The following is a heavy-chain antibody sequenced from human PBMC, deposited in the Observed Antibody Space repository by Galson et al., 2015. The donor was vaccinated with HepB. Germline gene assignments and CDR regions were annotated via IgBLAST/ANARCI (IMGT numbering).Heavy chain of an antibody. CDR1: GDSVSSDSAT. J-gene: IGHJ6*03. CDR2: TYYRSKWHN. D-gene: IGHD2-2*01. CDR3: AGRALCSGPRCLLSNYNYYMDV. Sequence: CAISGDSVSSDSATWNWIRQSPSRGLEWLGRTYYRSKWHNDYALSVDTSKSQFSLKLNSLTAEDIAVYYCAGRALCSGPRCLLSNYNYYMDVWGLGTTVTVSS. V-gene: IGHV6-1*01.